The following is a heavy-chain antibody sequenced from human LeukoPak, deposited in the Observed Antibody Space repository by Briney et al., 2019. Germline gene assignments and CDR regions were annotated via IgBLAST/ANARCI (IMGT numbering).Heavy chain of an antibody. V-gene: IGHV1-2*02. D-gene: IGHD6-13*01. Sequence: ASVKVSCKASGYTFTGYYIHWVRLAPGQGLEWMGWINPNSGGTNYAQKFQGRVTMTRDTSISTAYMELNRLRSDDTAAYYCAKGWQQRGDYWGQGTLVTVSS. J-gene: IGHJ4*02. CDR3: AKGWQQRGDY. CDR2: INPNSGGT. CDR1: GYTFTGYY.